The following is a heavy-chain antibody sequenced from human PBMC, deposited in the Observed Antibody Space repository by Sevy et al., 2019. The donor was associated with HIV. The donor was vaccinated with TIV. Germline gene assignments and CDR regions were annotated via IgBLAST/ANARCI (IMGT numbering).Heavy chain of an antibody. D-gene: IGHD2-21*01. CDR3: ARDAAEGPYGDTFFSNWFDA. J-gene: IGHJ5*02. Sequence: GGSLRLSCAASGFTFSNYPMCWVRQAPGKGLEWVATISYDGNNKYYADSVKGRFTISRDNSKNTLYLQMNTVRAEDTALYYCARDAAEGPYGDTFFSNWFDAWGQGTLVTVSS. CDR2: ISYDGNNK. CDR1: GFTFSNYP. V-gene: IGHV3-30*04.